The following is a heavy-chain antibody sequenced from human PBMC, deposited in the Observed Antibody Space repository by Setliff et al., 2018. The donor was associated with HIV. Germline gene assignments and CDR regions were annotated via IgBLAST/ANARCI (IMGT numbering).Heavy chain of an antibody. V-gene: IGHV4-34*01. J-gene: IGHJ4*02. CDR1: GESFSGYY. CDR3: ARQFGSGFYFDY. D-gene: IGHD3-22*01. Sequence: PSETLSLTCAVYGESFSGYYWSWIRQSPGEGLEWLGGINHSGSTNHNPSLKSRVAISVGTSKNQFSLKLTSVTAADTALYFCARQFGSGFYFDYWGRGTLVTVSS. CDR2: INHSGST.